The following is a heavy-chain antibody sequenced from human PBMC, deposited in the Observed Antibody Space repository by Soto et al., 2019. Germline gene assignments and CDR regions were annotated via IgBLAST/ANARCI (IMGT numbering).Heavy chain of an antibody. V-gene: IGHV4-59*02. J-gene: IGHJ3*02. CDR1: GGSVSSDC. Sequence: SETLSLTCTVSGGSVSSDCWSWIRKSPGKGLEWIGHIYYQGTTNYNPSLKSRVTMSVDMSKTHFSLRLSSVSAADTAVYSCASGSPGDGYTSRHRDLDIWGQGTMVTASS. CDR3: ASGSPGDGYTSRHRDLDI. D-gene: IGHD6-25*01. CDR2: IYYQGTT.